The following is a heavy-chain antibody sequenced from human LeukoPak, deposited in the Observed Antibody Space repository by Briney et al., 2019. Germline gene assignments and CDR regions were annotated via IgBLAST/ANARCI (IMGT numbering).Heavy chain of an antibody. CDR2: IYYSGST. J-gene: IGHJ4*02. Sequence: DTLSLTCTVSGRSISSYYWSWIRQPPGKGLEWVGYIYYSGSTKYNPSLKSRVTISVDTSKNQFSLKLSSVTAADTAVYYFAKATHHFWSGYYVDYWGQGTLVTVSS. V-gene: IGHV4-59*07. CDR3: AKATHHFWSGYYVDY. D-gene: IGHD3-3*02. CDR1: GRSISSYY.